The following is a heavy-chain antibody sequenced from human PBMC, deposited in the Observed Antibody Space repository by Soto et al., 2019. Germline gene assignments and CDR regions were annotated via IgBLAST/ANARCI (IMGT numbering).Heavy chain of an antibody. CDR3: ARDGVAYGVHYGMDV. D-gene: IGHD4-17*01. Sequence: QVQLQESGPGLVKPSETLSLTCTVSGGSVSSGSYYWSWMRQPPGKGLEWIGYIYYSGSTNYNPPLKRRVTISVDTSDNQFSLKLSSVTAADTAVYYCARDGVAYGVHYGMDVWGQGTTVTVSS. CDR1: GGSVSSGSYY. J-gene: IGHJ6*02. V-gene: IGHV4-61*01. CDR2: IYYSGST.